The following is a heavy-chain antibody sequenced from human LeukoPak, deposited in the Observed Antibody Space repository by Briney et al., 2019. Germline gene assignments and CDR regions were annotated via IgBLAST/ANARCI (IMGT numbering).Heavy chain of an antibody. Sequence: GGSLRLSCATSGFTFSSYGMHWVRQAPGKGLDWVAFIRYDGSDKYYADSVKGRFTISRDNSKNTLYLQINSLRAEDTAVYYCAKDLSRYSYGFGFDYWGQGTLVTVSS. CDR2: IRYDGSDK. J-gene: IGHJ4*02. D-gene: IGHD5-18*01. CDR1: GFTFSSYG. V-gene: IGHV3-30*02. CDR3: AKDLSRYSYGFGFDY.